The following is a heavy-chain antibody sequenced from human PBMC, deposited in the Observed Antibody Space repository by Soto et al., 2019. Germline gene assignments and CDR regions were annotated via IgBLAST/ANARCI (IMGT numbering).Heavy chain of an antibody. CDR2: IRRTANSYAT. V-gene: IGHV3-73*02. CDR3: TRLRDSSGGLNSIGR. J-gene: IGHJ5*02. D-gene: IGHD6-19*01. CDR1: GFTFSGSA. Sequence: EVQLVESGGGLVQPGGSLKLSCAASGFTFSGSAMHWVRQASGKGLEWVGRIRRTANSYATAYAASVRGRFTISRDDSKNTAYLHMNSLKTEDTAVDYCTRLRDSSGGLNSIGRWGQGNLVTVS.